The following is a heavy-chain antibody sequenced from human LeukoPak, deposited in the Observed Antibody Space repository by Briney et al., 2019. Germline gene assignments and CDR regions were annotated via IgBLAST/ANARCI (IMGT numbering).Heavy chain of an antibody. CDR3: ARDSVRCSGYPRDYYGMDV. V-gene: IGHV3-33*01. CDR1: GFIFSGYG. J-gene: IGHJ6*02. D-gene: IGHD3-22*01. CDR2: IWYDGRNK. Sequence: GRSLRLSCAASGFIFSGYGMHWVRQAPGKGLEWVAVIWYDGRNKYYADSVKGRFTISRDDSKNTLYLQMNSLRAEDTAVYYCARDSVRCSGYPRDYYGMDVDCRGSTVTVSS.